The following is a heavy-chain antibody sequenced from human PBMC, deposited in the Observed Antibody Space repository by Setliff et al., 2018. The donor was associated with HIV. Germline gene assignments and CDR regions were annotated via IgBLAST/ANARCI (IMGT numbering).Heavy chain of an antibody. D-gene: IGHD1-26*01. V-gene: IGHV3-48*01. Sequence: GGSLRLSCAASGFTFSNYVINWVRQAPGKGLEWISYISATGTTVSYADSVRGRFIISRDSVRNEVYLQMKSLRVDDTALYYCVRDQLRWPERWDFDFWGQGTLVTVSS. CDR1: GFTFSNYV. CDR2: ISATGTTV. CDR3: VRDQLRWPERWDFDF. J-gene: IGHJ4*02.